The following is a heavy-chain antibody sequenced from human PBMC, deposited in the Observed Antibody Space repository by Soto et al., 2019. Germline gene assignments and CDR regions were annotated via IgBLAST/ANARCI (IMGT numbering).Heavy chain of an antibody. CDR3: ARGVREFGYPRAFQIGAFDI. V-gene: IGHV1-2*04. CDR1: GYTFTGYY. D-gene: IGHD5-12*01. J-gene: IGHJ3*02. Sequence: ASVKVSCKASGYTFTGYYMHWVRQAPGQGLEWMGWINPNSGGTNYAQKFQGWVTMTRDTSISTAYMELSRLRSDDTAVYYCARGVREFGYPRAFQIGAFDIWGQGTMVTVSS. CDR2: INPNSGGT.